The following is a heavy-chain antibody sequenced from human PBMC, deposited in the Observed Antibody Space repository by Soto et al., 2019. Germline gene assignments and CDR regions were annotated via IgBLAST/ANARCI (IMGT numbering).Heavy chain of an antibody. V-gene: IGHV4-59*01. CDR1: RDCISSYH. CDR3: ARVRMYYYYYGMDV. CDR2: IYYSGST. J-gene: IGHJ6*02. D-gene: IGHD2-15*01. Sequence: PSETLSLTCTVSRDCISSYHWTWIRQPPGKGLEYIGYIYYSGSTNYNPSLKSRVTISVDTSKNQFSLKLSSVTAADRAVYYCARVRMYYYYYGMDVWGQGTTVT.